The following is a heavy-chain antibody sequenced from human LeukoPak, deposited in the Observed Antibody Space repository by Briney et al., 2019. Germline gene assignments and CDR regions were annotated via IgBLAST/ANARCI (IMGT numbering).Heavy chain of an antibody. J-gene: IGHJ4*02. CDR2: IRKKGYGETT. V-gene: IGHV3-49*03. D-gene: IGHD4-17*01. CDR3: SRGLHDYGDSNYYFDQ. Sequence: SLRLSCIASGFTFGDDAWSWFRQAPGQGLELIAFIRKKGYGETTDYAASVRGRFTVSRDDAISVAYLQMNSLQTEDTALYYCSRGLHDYGDSNYYFDQWGRGTLVIVSS. CDR1: GFTFGDDA.